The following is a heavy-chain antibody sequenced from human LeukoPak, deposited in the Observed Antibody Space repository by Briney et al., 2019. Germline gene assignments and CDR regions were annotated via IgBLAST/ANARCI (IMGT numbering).Heavy chain of an antibody. D-gene: IGHD5-24*01. J-gene: IGHJ4*02. V-gene: IGHV3-21*01. CDR1: GFTFSSYN. CDR3: ARDREMATNEDY. Sequence: GGSLRLSCAASGFTFSSYNMNWVRQAPGKGLEWVSSISSGSIYICYADSVKGRFTISRDNAKNSLYLQMNSLRAEDTAVYYCARDREMATNEDYWGQGTLVTVSS. CDR2: ISSGSIYI.